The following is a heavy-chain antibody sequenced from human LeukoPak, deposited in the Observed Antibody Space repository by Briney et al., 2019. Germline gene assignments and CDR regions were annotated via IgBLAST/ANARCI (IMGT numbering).Heavy chain of an antibody. CDR2: VNQDGSEK. D-gene: IGHD3-22*01. J-gene: IGHJ4*02. V-gene: IGHV3-7*03. CDR1: GFTFSSHQ. Sequence: PGGSLRLSCGASGFTFSSHQMTWVRQAPGKGLEWVANVNQDGSEKRYGDSVKGRLSISRDNAKNSLYLQMNTLRAEDTALYYCARWDYNSGWYLDYWGQGTLVTVSS. CDR3: ARWDYNSGWYLDY.